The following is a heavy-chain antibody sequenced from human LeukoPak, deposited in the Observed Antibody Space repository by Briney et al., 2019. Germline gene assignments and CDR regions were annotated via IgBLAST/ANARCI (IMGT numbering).Heavy chain of an antibody. V-gene: IGHV1-2*02. J-gene: IGHJ4*02. CDR2: INPNSGGI. D-gene: IGHD1-20*01. Sequence: ASVKVSCKASGYTFTGYYMHWVRQAPGQGLEWMGWINPNSGGINYAQKFQGRVTMTRDTSISTAYMELSRLRSDDTAVYYCARDSSPYNWNYVVYWGQGTLVTVSS. CDR3: ARDSSPYNWNYVVY. CDR1: GYTFTGYY.